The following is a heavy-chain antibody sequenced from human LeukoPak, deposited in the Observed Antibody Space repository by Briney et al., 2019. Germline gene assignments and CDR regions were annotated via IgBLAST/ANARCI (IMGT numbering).Heavy chain of an antibody. D-gene: IGHD3-10*01. V-gene: IGHV4-4*02. CDR1: GGSIRGGNG. Sequence: PSGSLCLTCAVSGGSIRGGNGWSGVRPPPGKGLEWIGEIYHSGSTNYTQSLKSRVTISVDKSKKQLSLKMCSVSDSHTAVYYCARVLLWFGSFDPGGEGRLV. J-gene: IGHJ5*02. CDR3: ARVLLWFGSFDP. CDR2: IYHSGST.